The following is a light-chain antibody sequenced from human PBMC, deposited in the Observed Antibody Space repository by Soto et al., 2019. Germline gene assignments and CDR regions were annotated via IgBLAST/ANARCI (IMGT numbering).Light chain of an antibody. CDR3: QQYDDWPPWT. CDR2: GAS. CDR1: QGVNNN. J-gene: IGKJ1*01. V-gene: IGKV3-15*01. Sequence: EVVMTQSPATLSASPGERATLSCRASQGVNNNLAWYQQNPGQAPRLLIYGASTRATGVPARFIGSGSGAEFTLTISSRQSEDLAVYYCQQYDDWPPWTFGQGTKVEIK.